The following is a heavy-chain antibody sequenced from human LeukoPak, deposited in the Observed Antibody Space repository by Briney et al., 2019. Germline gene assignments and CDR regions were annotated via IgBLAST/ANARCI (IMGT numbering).Heavy chain of an antibody. CDR3: AGDYIWGRLF. J-gene: IGHJ4*01. CDR1: GFSLSDYW. Sequence: GSLRLSCVGSGFSLSDYWMHWVRQTPGKGLMWVSRITSDGSTTWYADSVKGRFTVSRDNAKNTLFLEMNSLRDEDTAVYYCAGDYIWGRLFWGQGTLVTVSS. CDR2: ITSDGSTT. D-gene: IGHD3-16*01. V-gene: IGHV3-74*01.